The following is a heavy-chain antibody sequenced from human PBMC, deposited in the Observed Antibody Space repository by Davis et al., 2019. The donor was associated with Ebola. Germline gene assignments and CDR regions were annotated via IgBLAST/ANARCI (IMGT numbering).Heavy chain of an antibody. J-gene: IGHJ5*02. Sequence: GESLKISCAASGFTFSSYWMSWVRQAPGKGLEWVANIKQDGSEKYYVDSVKGRFTISRDNAKNSLYLQMNSLRDEDTAVYYCARSLGGSSSDWFDPWGQGTLVTVSS. CDR3: ARSLGGSSSDWFDP. D-gene: IGHD6-13*01. V-gene: IGHV3-7*01. CDR2: IKQDGSEK. CDR1: GFTFSSYW.